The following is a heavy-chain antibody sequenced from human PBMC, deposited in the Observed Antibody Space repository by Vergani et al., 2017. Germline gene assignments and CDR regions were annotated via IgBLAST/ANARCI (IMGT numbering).Heavy chain of an antibody. CDR2: LYYSGST. J-gene: IGHJ6*02. Sequence: QVQLQESCPGLVKPSETLSLTCTVSGGPVSSGSYYWSWIRPPPGKGLEWIGYLYYSGSTNYNPSPKSRVTISVDTSKNQFSLKLSSVTAADTAVYYCARVATIENYGMDVWGQGTTVTVSS. CDR3: ARVATIENYGMDV. CDR1: GGPVSSGSYY. D-gene: IGHD5-12*01. V-gene: IGHV4-61*01.